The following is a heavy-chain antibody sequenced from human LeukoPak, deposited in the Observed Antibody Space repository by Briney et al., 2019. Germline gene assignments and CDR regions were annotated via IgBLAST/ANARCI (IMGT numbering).Heavy chain of an antibody. J-gene: IGHJ6*02. CDR2: ISYDGSNK. CDR1: GFTFSSYA. CDR3: AREGPGGGSGSYNYYYYGMDV. D-gene: IGHD3-10*01. Sequence: GGSLRLSCAASGFTFSSYAMHWVRQAPGKGLEWVAVISYDGSNKYYADSVKGGFTISRDNSKNTLYMQMNRLRAEDTAVYYCAREGPGGGSGSYNYYYYGMDVWGQGTTVTVSS. V-gene: IGHV3-30-3*01.